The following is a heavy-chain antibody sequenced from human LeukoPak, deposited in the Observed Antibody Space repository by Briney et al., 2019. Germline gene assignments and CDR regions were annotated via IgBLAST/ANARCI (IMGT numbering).Heavy chain of an antibody. CDR3: ARRPSFLYYYDSSGYYPGYFDY. V-gene: IGHV4-34*01. CDR2: INHSGST. Sequence: SETLSLTCAVYGGSFSGYYWSWIRQPPGKGLEWTGEINHSGSTNYNPSLKSRVTISVDTSKNQFSLKLSSVTAADTAVYYCARRPSFLYYYDSSGYYPGYFDYWGQGTLVTVSS. CDR1: GGSFSGYY. D-gene: IGHD3-22*01. J-gene: IGHJ4*02.